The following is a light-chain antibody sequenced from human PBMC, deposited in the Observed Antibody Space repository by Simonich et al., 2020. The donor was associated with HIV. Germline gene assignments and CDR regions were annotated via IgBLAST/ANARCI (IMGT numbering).Light chain of an antibody. V-gene: IGLV4-60*03. Sequence: QPVLTQSSSASASLVSSVKLTCTLSSGHSSYIIAWPQQQPGKDPRYLMKLEGSGSYNKGSGGPDRFSGSCSGADRYLTISNLQSEDEADYYCSSYTSSSTLYVFGIGTKVTVL. J-gene: IGLJ1*01. CDR3: SSYTSSSTLYV. CDR1: SGHSSYI. CDR2: LEGSGSY.